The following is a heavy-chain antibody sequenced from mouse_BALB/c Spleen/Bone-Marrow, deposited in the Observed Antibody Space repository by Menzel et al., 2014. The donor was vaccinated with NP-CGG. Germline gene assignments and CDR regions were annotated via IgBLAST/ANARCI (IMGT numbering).Heavy chain of an antibody. CDR1: GYTFTNYW. D-gene: IGHD2-1*01. CDR3: ARKGYGNYHYYAMDY. V-gene: IGHV1-7*01. CDR2: INPSTGYT. J-gene: IGHJ4*01. Sequence: QVQLQQSGAELAKPGASVKMFCKASGYTFTNYWMHWIKQRPGQGLEWIGYINPSTGYTEYNQKFKDKATLTADKSSSTSYMQLSSLTSEDSAVYYCARKGYGNYHYYAMDYWGQGTSVTVSS.